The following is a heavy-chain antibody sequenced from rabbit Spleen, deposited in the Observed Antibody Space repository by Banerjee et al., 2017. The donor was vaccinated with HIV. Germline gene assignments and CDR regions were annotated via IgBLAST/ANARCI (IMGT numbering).Heavy chain of an antibody. CDR2: IAGSSSGFT. CDR3: ARDTGSSFSSYGMDL. D-gene: IGHD8-1*01. CDR1: GVSLNDKDV. J-gene: IGHJ3*01. V-gene: IGHV1S45*01. Sequence: QQQLVESGGGLVKPEGSLTLTCKASGVSLNDKDVMCWVRQAPGKGLEWIACIAGSSSGFTYSATWAKGRFTCSKTSSTTVTLQMTSLTVADTATYFCARDTGSSFSSYGMDLWGQGTLVTVS.